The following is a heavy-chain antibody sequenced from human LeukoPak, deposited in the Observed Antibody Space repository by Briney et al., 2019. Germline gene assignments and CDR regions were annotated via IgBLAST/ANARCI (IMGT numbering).Heavy chain of an antibody. Sequence: PSETLSLTCTVSGGSISSYYWSWIRQPAGKGLEWIGRIYIRGSTNYNPSLKSRVTMSLDTSRNQFSLKLSSVTAADTAVYYCARDQNRAFDIWGQGTMVTVSS. J-gene: IGHJ3*02. CDR2: IYIRGST. CDR3: ARDQNRAFDI. V-gene: IGHV4-4*07. CDR1: GGSISSYY.